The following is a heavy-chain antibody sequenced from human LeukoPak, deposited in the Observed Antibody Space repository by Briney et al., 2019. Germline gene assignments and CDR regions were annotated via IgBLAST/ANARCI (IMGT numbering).Heavy chain of an antibody. CDR1: GYTFTSYG. D-gene: IGHD3-16*01. CDR3: ATDNYGTLDY. J-gene: IGHJ4*02. V-gene: IGHV1-2*02. Sequence: ASVKVSCKASGYTFTSYGISWVRRAPGQGLEWMGWIDPRSGATKCTQKFQGRVTMTRDTSISTVYLELNGLTFDDTAVYYCATDNYGTLDYWGQGTLVTVSS. CDR2: IDPRSGAT.